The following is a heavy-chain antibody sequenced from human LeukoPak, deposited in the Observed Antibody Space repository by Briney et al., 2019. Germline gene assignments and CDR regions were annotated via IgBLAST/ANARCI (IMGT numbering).Heavy chain of an antibody. D-gene: IGHD3-10*01. J-gene: IGHJ6*02. CDR2: ISSSSSYI. CDR3: ARDRPTMVRGVTISHYYGMDV. Sequence: PGGSLRLSCAASGFTFSSYSMNWVRQAPGKGLEWVSSISSSSSYIYYADSVKGRFTISRDNAKNSLYLQMNSLRAEDAAVYYCARDRPTMVRGVTISHYYGMDVWGQGTTVTVSS. V-gene: IGHV3-21*01. CDR1: GFTFSSYS.